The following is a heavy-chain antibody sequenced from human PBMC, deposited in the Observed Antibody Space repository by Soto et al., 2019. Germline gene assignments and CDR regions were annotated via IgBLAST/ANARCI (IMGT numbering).Heavy chain of an antibody. J-gene: IGHJ6*02. V-gene: IGHV3-30*18. Sequence: QVQLVESGGGVVQPGRSLRLSCAASRFTFNNYGMHWVRQAPGKGLEWVAVVSYDGSYEYYADSVKGRFTISRDNSKKMLYLHMTSLRADDTAVYYCANCSVIKARYFYAMDVWGQGTTVTVSS. CDR3: ANCSVIKARYFYAMDV. D-gene: IGHD3-10*02. CDR1: RFTFNNYG. CDR2: VSYDGSYE.